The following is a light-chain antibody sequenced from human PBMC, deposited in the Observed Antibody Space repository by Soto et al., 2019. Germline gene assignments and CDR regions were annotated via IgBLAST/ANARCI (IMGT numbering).Light chain of an antibody. Sequence: QSALTQPASVSGSPGQSIIISCTGTSNDVGGHDYVSWYQQHPGKAPKLLIYDVRSRASGVSNRFSGSKSGHTASLTISGSQPEDEADYYRASYTSSSTLVFGPGTKLTVL. J-gene: IGLJ1*01. V-gene: IGLV2-14*03. CDR2: DVR. CDR3: ASYTSSSTLV. CDR1: SNDVGGHDY.